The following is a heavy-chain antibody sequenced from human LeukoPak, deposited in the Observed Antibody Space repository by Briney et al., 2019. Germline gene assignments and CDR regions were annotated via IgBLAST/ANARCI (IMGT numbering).Heavy chain of an antibody. Sequence: SETLSLTCTVSGGSISSGSYYWSWIRQPAGKGLEWIGRIYTSGSTNYNPSLKSRVTISVDTSKNQFSLKLSSVTAADTAVYYWAREWKQQIDYGGQETLATAPS. CDR2: IYTSGST. CDR3: AREWKQQIDY. J-gene: IGHJ4*02. D-gene: IGHD5-18*01. V-gene: IGHV4-61*02. CDR1: GGSISSGSYY.